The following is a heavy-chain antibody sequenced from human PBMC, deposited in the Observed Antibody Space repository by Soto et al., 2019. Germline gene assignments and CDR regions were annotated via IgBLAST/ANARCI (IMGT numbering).Heavy chain of an antibody. J-gene: IGHJ5*02. V-gene: IGHV3-11*01. CDR1: GFTFSGCF. CDR3: ASTSLDWFDP. Sequence: GGSLRLSCAASGFTFSGCFMTWIRQAPGRGPEWVASRSNSGSAVYYADSVKGRFTASRDNAQKTLTLQMTALRVDDTSVYYCASTSLDWFDPWGQGTLVTVSS. CDR2: RSNSGSAV.